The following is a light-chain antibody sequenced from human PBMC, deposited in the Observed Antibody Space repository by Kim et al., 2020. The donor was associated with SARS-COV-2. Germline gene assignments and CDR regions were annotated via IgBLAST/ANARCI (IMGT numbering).Light chain of an antibody. Sequence: QSALTQPASVSGSPGQSITISCTGTSSDVGGYNYVSWYQQHPGKAPKLMIYDVSKRPSGVSNHFSGSKSGNTASLTISGLQAEDEADYFCSSYTSSSTYGFGTGTKV. V-gene: IGLV2-14*01. CDR2: DVS. J-gene: IGLJ1*01. CDR1: SSDVGGYNY. CDR3: SSYTSSSTYG.